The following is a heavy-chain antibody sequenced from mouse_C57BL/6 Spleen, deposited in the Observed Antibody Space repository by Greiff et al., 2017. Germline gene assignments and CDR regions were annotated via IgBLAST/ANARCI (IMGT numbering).Heavy chain of an antibody. CDR3: ARSAIYYGNYYYFDT. Sequence: QVQLQQPGTELVKPGASVKLSCKASGYTFTSYWMHWVKQRPGQGLEWIGNINPSNGGTNYNEKFKSKATLTVDKSSSTAYMQLSSLTSEDSAVYYCARSAIYYGNYYYFDTWGEGTTLTVSS. D-gene: IGHD2-1*01. J-gene: IGHJ2*01. V-gene: IGHV1-53*01. CDR2: INPSNGGT. CDR1: GYTFTSYW.